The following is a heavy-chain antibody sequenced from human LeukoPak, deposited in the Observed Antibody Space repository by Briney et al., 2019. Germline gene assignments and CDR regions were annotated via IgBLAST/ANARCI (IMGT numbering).Heavy chain of an antibody. V-gene: IGHV1-18*01. D-gene: IGHD4-17*01. J-gene: IGHJ4*02. Sequence: ASVKVSCKASGYTFTSYVINWVRQAPGQGLEWMGWISTYNGNTNYAQELQGRVTMTTSTSTTTAYMELRSLRSDDTAMYYCAREGPYGDYSDYWGQGTLVTVSS. CDR3: AREGPYGDYSDY. CDR1: GYTFTSYV. CDR2: ISTYNGNT.